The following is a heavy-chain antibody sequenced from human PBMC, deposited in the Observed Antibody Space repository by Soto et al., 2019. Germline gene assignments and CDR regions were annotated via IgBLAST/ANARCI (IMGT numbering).Heavy chain of an antibody. V-gene: IGHV4-39*01. Sequence: SETLSLTCTVSGGSISSSTYYWDWIRQPPWKGLEWIGAMYYTGNKNYNPSLESRVTMSVDTSKNQFSLKLSSVTPTDTAVYYCARRSSSSLGSLFDPWGRGILVTVSS. CDR3: ARRSSSSLGSLFDP. J-gene: IGHJ5*02. CDR2: MYYTGNK. CDR1: GGSISSSTYY. D-gene: IGHD6-6*01.